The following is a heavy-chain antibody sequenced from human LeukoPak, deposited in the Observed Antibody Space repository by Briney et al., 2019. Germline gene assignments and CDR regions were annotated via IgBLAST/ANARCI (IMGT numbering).Heavy chain of an antibody. J-gene: IGHJ4*02. CDR2: ITGSGNYI. Sequence: GGSLRLSCAVSGFTFSSYTMNWVRQAPGKGLEWVASITGSGNYINYADSVKGRFTISRDDAKNSLFLQMNSLRVEDTAVYYCARDEVGLTTEFDYWGQGTVVTVSS. V-gene: IGHV3-21*01. CDR1: GFTFSSYT. CDR3: ARDEVGLTTEFDY. D-gene: IGHD1-26*01.